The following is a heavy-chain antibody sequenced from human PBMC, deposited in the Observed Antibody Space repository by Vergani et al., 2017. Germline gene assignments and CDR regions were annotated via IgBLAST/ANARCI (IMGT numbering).Heavy chain of an antibody. Sequence: VQLVESGGGVVQPGRSLRLSCAASGFTFSSYGMHWVRQAPGKGLEWVSAISGSGGSTYYADSVKGRFTISRDNSKNTLYLQMNSLRAEDTAVYYCARGSGSYYGDYWGQGTLVTVSS. CDR2: ISGSGGST. CDR3: ARGSGSYYGDY. D-gene: IGHD3-10*01. V-gene: IGHV3-23*04. CDR1: GFTFSSYG. J-gene: IGHJ4*02.